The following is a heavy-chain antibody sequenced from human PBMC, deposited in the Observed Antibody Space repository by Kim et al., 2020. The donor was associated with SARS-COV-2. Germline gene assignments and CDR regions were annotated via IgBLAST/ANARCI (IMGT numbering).Heavy chain of an antibody. V-gene: IGHV1-69*04. J-gene: IGHJ4*02. Sequence: KFQGRVTITADKSTSTAYMELSSLRSEDTAVYYCAREGYYDSSGYYLIDYWGQGTLVTVSS. CDR3: AREGYYDSSGYYLIDY. D-gene: IGHD3-22*01.